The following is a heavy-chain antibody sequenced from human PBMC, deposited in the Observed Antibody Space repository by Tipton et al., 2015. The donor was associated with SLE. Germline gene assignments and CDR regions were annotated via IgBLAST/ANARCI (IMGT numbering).Heavy chain of an antibody. Sequence: TLSLTCAVSGGSINSSNWWSWVRQPPGKGLEWIGEIYHSGITNYNPSLKSRVTISVDRSKNQFSLQLSSVTAADTAVYYCASVPASGRNSRYFDLWGRGTLVTVSS. D-gene: IGHD1-14*01. V-gene: IGHV4-4*02. CDR3: ASVPASGRNSRYFDL. CDR2: IYHSGIT. CDR1: GGSINSSNW. J-gene: IGHJ2*01.